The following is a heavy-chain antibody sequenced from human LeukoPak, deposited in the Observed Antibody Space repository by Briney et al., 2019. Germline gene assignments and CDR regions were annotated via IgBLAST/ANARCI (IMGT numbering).Heavy chain of an antibody. D-gene: IGHD2-2*01. V-gene: IGHV3-48*01. CDR1: GVTFSSYS. J-gene: IGHJ4*02. CDR3: ARDSSTYAGPPDY. CDR2: IGAAGSTI. Sequence: GGSLRLSCAASGVTFSSYSMNWVRQAPGKGLEWVSYIGAAGSTIYYADSVKGRFTISRDNAKNSLFLQMNSLRAEDTAVYYCARDSSTYAGPPDYWGQGTLVTVSS.